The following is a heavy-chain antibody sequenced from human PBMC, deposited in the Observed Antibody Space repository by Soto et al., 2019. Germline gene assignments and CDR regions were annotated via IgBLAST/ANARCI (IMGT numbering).Heavy chain of an antibody. D-gene: IGHD3-22*01. CDR3: ARAPYYYDSSGYYLFDY. CDR2: IIPIFGTA. V-gene: IGHV1-69*13. Sequence: EASVKVSCKASGGTFSSYAISWVRQAPGQGLEWMGGIIPIFGTANYAQKFQGRVTITADESTSTAYMELSSLSSEDTAVYYCARAPYYYDSSGYYLFDYWGQGTLVTVSS. J-gene: IGHJ4*02. CDR1: GGTFSSYA.